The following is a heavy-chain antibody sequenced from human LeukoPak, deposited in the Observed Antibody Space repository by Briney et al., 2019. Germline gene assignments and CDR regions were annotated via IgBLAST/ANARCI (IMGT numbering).Heavy chain of an antibody. CDR3: ASQYSYGYSPSFDY. J-gene: IGHJ4*02. CDR1: GFTFSSYS. V-gene: IGHV3-21*01. D-gene: IGHD5-18*01. Sequence: GGSLRLSCAASGFTFSSYSMNWVRQAPGKGLEWVSSISSSSSYIYYAASVKSRFTTSRDNAKNSLYLQMNSLRAEDTAVYYCASQYSYGYSPSFDYWGQGTLVTVSS. CDR2: ISSSSSYI.